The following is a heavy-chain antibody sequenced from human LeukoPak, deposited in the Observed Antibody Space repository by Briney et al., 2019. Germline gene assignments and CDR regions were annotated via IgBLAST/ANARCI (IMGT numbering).Heavy chain of an antibody. V-gene: IGHV4-39*01. CDR2: IYYSGST. CDR3: ARQRQWLVTY. J-gene: IGHJ4*02. Sequence: SETLSLTCTVSGGSISSSSYYWGWIRQPPGKGLEWIGSIYYSGSTYYNPSLKSRVTISVDTSKNQFSLKLSSVTAADTAVYYCARQRQWLVTYWGQGTLVTVSS. CDR1: GGSISSSSYY. D-gene: IGHD6-19*01.